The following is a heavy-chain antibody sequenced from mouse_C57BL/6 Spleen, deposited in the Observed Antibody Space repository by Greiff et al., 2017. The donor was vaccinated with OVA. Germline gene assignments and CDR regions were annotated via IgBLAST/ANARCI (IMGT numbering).Heavy chain of an antibody. J-gene: IGHJ2*01. CDR3: ARVGNVTTVFDY. CDR1: GYTFTGYW. CDR2: ILPGSGST. D-gene: IGHD1-1*01. V-gene: IGHV1-9*01. Sequence: VKLVESGAELMKPGASVKLSCKATGYTFTGYWIAWVKQRPGHGLEWIGEILPGSGSTNSNEKFKGKATFTADTSSNTAYMQLSSLTTEDSAIYYCARVGNVTTVFDYWGQGTTLTVSS.